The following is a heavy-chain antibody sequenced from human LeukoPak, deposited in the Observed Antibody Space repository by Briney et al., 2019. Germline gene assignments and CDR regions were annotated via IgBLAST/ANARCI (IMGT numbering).Heavy chain of an antibody. Sequence: PSETLSLTCTVSGGSISSYYWSWIRQPAGKGLEWIGRIYTSGSTNYNPSLKSRVTMSVDTSKNQFSLKLSSVTAADTAVYYCARAGYYYDSSGYYSLDYWGQGTLVTVSS. CDR1: GGSISSYY. V-gene: IGHV4-4*07. CDR2: IYTSGST. CDR3: ARAGYYYDSSGYYSLDY. J-gene: IGHJ4*02. D-gene: IGHD3-22*01.